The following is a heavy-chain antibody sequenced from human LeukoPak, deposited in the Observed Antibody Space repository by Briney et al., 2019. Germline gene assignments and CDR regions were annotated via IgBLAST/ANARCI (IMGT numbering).Heavy chain of an antibody. CDR3: ARDPDTMVRGYRDWFDP. Sequence: ASXKVSCKASGYTFTSYYMHWVRQAPGQGLEWMGIINPSGGSTSYAQKFQGRVTMTRDTSTSTVYMELSSLRSEDTAVYYCARDPDTMVRGYRDWFDPWGQGTLVTVSS. D-gene: IGHD3-10*01. V-gene: IGHV1-46*03. CDR1: GYTFTSYY. CDR2: INPSGGST. J-gene: IGHJ5*02.